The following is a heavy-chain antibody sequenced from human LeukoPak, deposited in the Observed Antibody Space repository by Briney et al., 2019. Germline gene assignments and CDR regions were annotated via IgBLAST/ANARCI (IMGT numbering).Heavy chain of an antibody. CDR1: GGSFSGLY. D-gene: IGHD3-22*01. Sequence: PSETLSLTCAVYGGSFSGLYWSWIRQPPGKGLEWIGEVNHRGSTNYNPSLKSRVAISVDTSNNQFSLRLSSVTAADTAVYYRARPAVDSRSYYSRVHIRGYHFDYWGQGTLVTVSS. J-gene: IGHJ4*02. CDR3: ARPAVDSRSYYSRVHIRGYHFDY. V-gene: IGHV4-34*01. CDR2: VNHRGST.